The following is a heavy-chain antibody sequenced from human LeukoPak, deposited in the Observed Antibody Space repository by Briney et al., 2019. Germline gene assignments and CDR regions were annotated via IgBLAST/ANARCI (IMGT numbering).Heavy chain of an antibody. Sequence: GGSLRLSCAASGFTVSDNYMTWVRQAPGRGLEWVSFIYSGGSTHYADSVKGRFTISRDASENTLYLQVNSLRGEDTAVYYCARVPGYCWGQGTLVTVSS. J-gene: IGHJ4*02. CDR1: GFTVSDNY. V-gene: IGHV3-66*01. CDR3: ARVPGYC. CDR2: IYSGGST. D-gene: IGHD3-22*01.